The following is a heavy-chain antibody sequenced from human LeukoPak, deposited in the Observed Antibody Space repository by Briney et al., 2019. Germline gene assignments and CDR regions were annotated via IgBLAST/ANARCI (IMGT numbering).Heavy chain of an antibody. CDR3: ARDSTLINY. J-gene: IGHJ4*02. Sequence: GGSLRLSCAASGLTFSSYWMTWVRQAPGKGLEWVATIKYDGSETYYVDSVRGRFSISRDNAKNSLYLQMNSLRAEDTAVYYCARDSTLINYWGQGTLVTVSS. CDR1: GLTFSSYW. D-gene: IGHD3-16*01. V-gene: IGHV3-7*04. CDR2: IKYDGSET.